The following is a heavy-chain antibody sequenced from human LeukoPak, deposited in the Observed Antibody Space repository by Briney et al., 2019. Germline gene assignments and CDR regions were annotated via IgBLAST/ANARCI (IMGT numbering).Heavy chain of an antibody. Sequence: PGGSLRLSCAASGFTFRNYAMSWVRQAPGKGLEWVSGISSRDSTTHYADSVKGRFTISRDNSKNTLYLQMNSLRAEDTAIFYCAKDFPPWSGPNAFDIWGQGTMVTVSS. CDR2: ISSRDSTT. V-gene: IGHV3-23*01. J-gene: IGHJ3*02. CDR1: GFTFRNYA. D-gene: IGHD3-3*01. CDR3: AKDFPPWSGPNAFDI.